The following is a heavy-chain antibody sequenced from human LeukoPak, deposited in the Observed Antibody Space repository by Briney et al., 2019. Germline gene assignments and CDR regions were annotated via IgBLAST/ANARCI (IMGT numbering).Heavy chain of an antibody. D-gene: IGHD3-22*01. J-gene: IGHJ4*02. CDR1: GGTFSSYA. Sequence: VASVTVSCTASGGTFSSYAISWVRQAPGQGLEWMGGIIPIFGTANYAQKFQGRVTITADESTSTAYMELSSLRSEDTAVYYCARDSSGYYFDYWGQGTLVTVSS. V-gene: IGHV1-69*13. CDR3: ARDSSGYYFDY. CDR2: IIPIFGTA.